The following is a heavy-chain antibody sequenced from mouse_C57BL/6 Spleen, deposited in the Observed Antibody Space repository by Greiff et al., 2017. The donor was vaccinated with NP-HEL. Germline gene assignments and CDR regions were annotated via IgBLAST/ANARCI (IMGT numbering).Heavy chain of an antibody. Sequence: QVQLKQPGAELVMPGASVKLSCKASGYTFTSYWMHWVKQRPGQGLEWIGEIDPSDSYTNYNQKFKGKSTLTVDKSSRTAYMQLSSLTSEDSAVYYCARPYDYDVGAWFAYWGQGTLVTVSA. D-gene: IGHD2-4*01. V-gene: IGHV1-69*01. CDR3: ARPYDYDVGAWFAY. CDR1: GYTFTSYW. CDR2: IDPSDSYT. J-gene: IGHJ3*01.